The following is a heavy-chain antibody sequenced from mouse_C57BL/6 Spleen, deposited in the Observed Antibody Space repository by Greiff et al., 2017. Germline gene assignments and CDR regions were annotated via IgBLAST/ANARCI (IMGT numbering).Heavy chain of an antibody. D-gene: IGHD2-1*01. CDR3: ARNNYYGLAWFAY. CDR1: GFSLTSYG. CDR2: IWSGGST. Sequence: VQRVESGPGLVQPSQSLSITCTVSGFSLTSYGVHWVRQSPGKGLEWLGVIWSGGSTDYNAAFISRLSISKDNSKSQVFFKMNSLQADDTAIYYCARNNYYGLAWFAYWGQGTLVTVSA. J-gene: IGHJ3*01. V-gene: IGHV2-2*01.